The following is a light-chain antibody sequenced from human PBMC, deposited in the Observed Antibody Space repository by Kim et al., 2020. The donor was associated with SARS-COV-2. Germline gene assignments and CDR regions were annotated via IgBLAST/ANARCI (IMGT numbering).Light chain of an antibody. V-gene: IGLV2-8*01. CDR2: EVS. Sequence: GHAVPVSRTGTGSDGGGYNYVSGYQQHPGKAPKRVFYEVSKRASGVPDRVAGSESGDTASLTVSGRQAEDEDDYYCSSYAGSNGYVFGTGTKVTVL. CDR1: GSDGGGYNY. CDR3: SSYAGSNGYV. J-gene: IGLJ1*01.